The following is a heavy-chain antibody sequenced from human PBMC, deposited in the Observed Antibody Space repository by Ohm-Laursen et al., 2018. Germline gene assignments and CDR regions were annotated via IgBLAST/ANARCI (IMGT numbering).Heavy chain of an antibody. J-gene: IGHJ3*02. CDR3: AKVAPRGSGSPWDAFDI. Sequence: GSLRLSCAASGFTFSSYWMHWVRQAPGKGLVWVSRINSDGSSTSYADSVKGRFTISRDNAKNSLYLQMNSLRAEDTALYYCAKVAPRGSGSPWDAFDIWGQGTMVTVSS. CDR2: INSDGSST. D-gene: IGHD3-10*01. V-gene: IGHV3-74*01. CDR1: GFTFSSYW.